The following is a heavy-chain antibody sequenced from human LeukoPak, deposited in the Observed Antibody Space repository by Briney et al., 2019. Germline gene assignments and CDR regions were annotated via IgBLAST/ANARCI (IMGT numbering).Heavy chain of an antibody. CDR2: ISSSSSSI. J-gene: IGHJ5*02. Sequence: KAGGSLRLSCAASRFTFSSYSMNWVRQAPGKGLEWVSYISSSSSSIYYAGSVKGRFTISRDNAKNSLYLQMNSLRAEDTAMYYCVRQLVSWGRGTLVTVSS. CDR3: VRQLVS. V-gene: IGHV3-48*01. D-gene: IGHD3-10*01. CDR1: RFTFSSYS.